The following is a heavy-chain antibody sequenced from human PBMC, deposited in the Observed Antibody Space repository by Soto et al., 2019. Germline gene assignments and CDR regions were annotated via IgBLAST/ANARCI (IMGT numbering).Heavy chain of an antibody. CDR2: ISAGGSNT. CDR1: GFSFSNYA. Sequence: GGSLRLSCAASGFSFSNYAMNWVRQAPGKGLEWVSAISAGGSNTDYADSVKGRFTISSDNSKNTLYLQMNGLRADDTAVYYCAKEYSTSFDYWGQGTPVTVSS. D-gene: IGHD6-6*01. J-gene: IGHJ4*02. CDR3: AKEYSTSFDY. V-gene: IGHV3-23*01.